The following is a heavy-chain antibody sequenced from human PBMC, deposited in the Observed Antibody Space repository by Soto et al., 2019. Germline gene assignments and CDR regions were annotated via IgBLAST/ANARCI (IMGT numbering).Heavy chain of an antibody. V-gene: IGHV3-23*01. CDR3: AKMAAAGDAFDI. D-gene: IGHD6-13*01. J-gene: IGHJ3*02. CDR2: MDMHSSGGDT. Sequence: PGGSLRLSCAASGFTFSSYGMNWVRQAPGKGLEWVSAMDMHSSGGDTYYADSVKGRFTISRDNSKNTLYLQMNSLRAEDTAVYYCAKMAAAGDAFDIWGQGTMVTVSS. CDR1: GFTFSSYG.